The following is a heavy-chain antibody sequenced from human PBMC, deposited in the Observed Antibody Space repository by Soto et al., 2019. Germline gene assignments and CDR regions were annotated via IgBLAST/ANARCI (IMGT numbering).Heavy chain of an antibody. CDR3: ARDIVVVPAAIGSDPAYYYYGMDV. V-gene: IGHV5-51*01. D-gene: IGHD2-2*02. J-gene: IGHJ6*02. Sequence: XESLKISCKGSGYSFTSYWIGWVRQMPGKGLEWMGIIYPGDSDTRYSPSFQGQVTISADKSISTAYLQWSSLKASDTAMYYCARDIVVVPAAIGSDPAYYYYGMDVWGQGTTVTGSS. CDR2: IYPGDSDT. CDR1: GYSFTSYW.